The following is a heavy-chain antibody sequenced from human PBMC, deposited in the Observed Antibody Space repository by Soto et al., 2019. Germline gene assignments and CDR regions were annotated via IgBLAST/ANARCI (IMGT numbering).Heavy chain of an antibody. CDR2: ISYDGNNR. D-gene: IGHD2-15*01. CDR3: AKDYRNGGSRFDL. Sequence: QVQLVESGGGVVQPGRSLRLSCAGSGFSFKSHGMHWVRQAPGKGLEWVAFISYDGNNRNYADSVKGRFTISRDNSKDALYLQMSSLRGEDTAVYFCAKDYRNGGSRFDLWGQGTLVTVSA. CDR1: GFSFKSHG. V-gene: IGHV3-30*18. J-gene: IGHJ4*02.